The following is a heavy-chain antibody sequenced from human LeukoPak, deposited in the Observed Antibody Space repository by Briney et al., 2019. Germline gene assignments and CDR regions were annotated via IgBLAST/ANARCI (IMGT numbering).Heavy chain of an antibody. CDR2: ISSSSSYI. CDR1: GFTFSSYS. CDR3: AKRPIPAALRAATFDY. D-gene: IGHD2-2*01. Sequence: GGSLRLSCAASGFTFSSYSMNWVRQAPGKGLEWVSSISSSSSYIYYADSVKGRLTISRDNSKNTLYPQMNSLRAEDTAVYYCAKRPIPAALRAATFDYWGQGILVTVSS. V-gene: IGHV3-21*04. J-gene: IGHJ4*02.